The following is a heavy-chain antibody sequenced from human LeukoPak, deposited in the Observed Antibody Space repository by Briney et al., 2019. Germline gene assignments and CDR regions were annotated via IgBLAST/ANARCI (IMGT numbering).Heavy chain of an antibody. J-gene: IGHJ4*02. D-gene: IGHD5-12*01. Sequence: PSETLSLTCTVSGGSISSYYWSWIRQPPGKGLEWIGYIYYSGSTNYNPSLKSRVTISVDTSKNQFSLKLSSVTAADTAVYYCARDLGGYDPFDYWGQGTLVTVPS. CDR1: GGSISSYY. CDR3: ARDLGGYDPFDY. CDR2: IYYSGST. V-gene: IGHV4-59*01.